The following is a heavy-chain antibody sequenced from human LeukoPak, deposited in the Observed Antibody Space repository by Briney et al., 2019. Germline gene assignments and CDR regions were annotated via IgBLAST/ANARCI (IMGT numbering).Heavy chain of an antibody. CDR2: IIPIFGTA. J-gene: IGHJ6*03. V-gene: IGHV1-69*13. D-gene: IGHD4-17*01. CDR3: ASTGRYGDDGWGAYYYYMDV. CDR1: GGTFSSYA. Sequence: SVKVSCKASGGTFSSYAISWLRQAPGQGLEWMGGIIPIFGTANYAQKFQGRVTITADESTSTAYMELSSLRSEDTAVYYCASTGRYGDDGWGAYYYYMDVWGKGTTVTVSS.